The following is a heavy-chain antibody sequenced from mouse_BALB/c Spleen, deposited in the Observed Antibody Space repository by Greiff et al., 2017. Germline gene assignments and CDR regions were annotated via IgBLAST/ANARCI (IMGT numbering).Heavy chain of an antibody. J-gene: IGHJ4*01. Sequence: EVKVVESGGGLVQPGGSRKLSCAASGFTFSSFGMHWVRQAPEKGLEWVAYISSGSSTIYYADTVKGRFTISRDNPKNTLFLQMTSLRSEDTAMYYCARWGRDDDAMDYWGQGTSVTVSS. V-gene: IGHV5-17*02. CDR2: ISSGSSTI. CDR1: GFTFSSFG. D-gene: IGHD2-14*01. CDR3: ARWGRDDDAMDY.